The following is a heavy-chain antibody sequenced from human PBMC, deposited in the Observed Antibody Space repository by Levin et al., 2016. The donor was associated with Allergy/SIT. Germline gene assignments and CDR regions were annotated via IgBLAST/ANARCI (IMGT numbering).Heavy chain of an antibody. Sequence: ASVKVSCKTSGYTFTAYYMHWVRQAPGQGLEWMGIFRPSGVKTEYEYAPGFKGRVTMTRDKSTATVYMELTSLTTDDTAVYFCAREPRESYYFDYWGQGTPVTVSS. CDR3: AREPRESYYFDY. CDR1: GYTFTAYY. V-gene: IGHV1-46*01. CDR2: FRPSGVKT. D-gene: IGHD3/OR15-3a*01. J-gene: IGHJ4*02.